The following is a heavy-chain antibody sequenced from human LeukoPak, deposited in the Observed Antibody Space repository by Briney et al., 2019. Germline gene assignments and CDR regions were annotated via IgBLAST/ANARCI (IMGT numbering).Heavy chain of an antibody. CDR3: ARGRYYDILTGPGDFQH. D-gene: IGHD3-9*01. Sequence: SETLSLTCTVSGYSISSGYYWGWIRQPPGKGLEWIGSIYHSGSTYYNPSLKSRVTISVDTSKNQFSLKLSSVTAADTAVYYCARGRYYDILTGPGDFQHWGQGTLVTVSS. CDR1: GYSISSGYY. J-gene: IGHJ1*01. CDR2: IYHSGST. V-gene: IGHV4-38-2*02.